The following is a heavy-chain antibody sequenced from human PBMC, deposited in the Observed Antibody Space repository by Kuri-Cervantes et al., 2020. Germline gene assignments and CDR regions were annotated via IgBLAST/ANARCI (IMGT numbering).Heavy chain of an antibody. V-gene: IGHV3-11*04. CDR2: ISSSGDTI. J-gene: IGHJ6*03. CDR1: GFTFRKFA. CDR3: ATFTRRAGYYMEV. Sequence: GGSLRLSCAASGFTFRKFAMSWVRQAPGKGLEWVSYISSSGDTIYDADSVKGRFTLSRDNAKSSLYLLMNSLRAEDTAVYYCATFTRRAGYYMEVWGKGTTVTVSS. D-gene: IGHD5-24*01.